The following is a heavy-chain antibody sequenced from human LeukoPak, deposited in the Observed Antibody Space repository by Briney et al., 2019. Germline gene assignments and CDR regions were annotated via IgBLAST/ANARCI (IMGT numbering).Heavy chain of an antibody. D-gene: IGHD3-22*01. CDR1: GYTLTELS. CDR2: FDPEDGET. Sequence: ASVKVSCKVSGYTLTELSVHWVRQASGKGLEWMGGFDPEDGETIYAQKFQGRVTMTEDTSTDTAYMELSSLRSEDTAVYYCATRGLPRRYYYDSRGFYGMDVWGQGTTVTVSS. CDR3: ATRGLPRRYYYDSRGFYGMDV. V-gene: IGHV1-24*01. J-gene: IGHJ6*02.